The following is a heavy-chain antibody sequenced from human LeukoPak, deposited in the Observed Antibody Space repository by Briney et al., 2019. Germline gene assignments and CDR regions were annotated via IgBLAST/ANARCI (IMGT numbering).Heavy chain of an antibody. CDR2: IYPGDSDT. D-gene: IGHD3-3*01. J-gene: IGHJ3*02. CDR1: GYSFTSYW. CDR3: ASPGPPPHAYDFWSGPDALDI. Sequence: GESLKISCKGSGYSFTSYWIGWVRQMPGKGLEWMGIIYPGDSDTRYSPSFQGQVTISADKSISTAYLQWSSLKASDTAMYYGASPGPPPHAYDFWSGPDALDIWGQGTMVTVSS. V-gene: IGHV5-51*01.